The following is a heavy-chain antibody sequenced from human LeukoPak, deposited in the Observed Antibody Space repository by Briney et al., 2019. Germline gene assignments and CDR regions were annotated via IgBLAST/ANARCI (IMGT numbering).Heavy chain of an antibody. V-gene: IGHV4-34*01. D-gene: IGHD6-13*01. CDR1: GGSFSEYS. J-gene: IGHJ4*02. CDR3: ARLWDSSSPFDY. CDR2: INHSGGT. Sequence: SETLSLTCAVYGGSFSEYSWSWIRQPPGKGLEWIGEINHSGGTNHNPSLKSRVTISVDTSKNQFSLKLSSVTAADTAVYYCARLWDSSSPFDYWGQGTLVTVSS.